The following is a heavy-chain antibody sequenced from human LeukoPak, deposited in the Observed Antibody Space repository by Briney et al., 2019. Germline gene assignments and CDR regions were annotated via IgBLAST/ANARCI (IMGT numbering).Heavy chain of an antibody. D-gene: IGHD2-2*01. CDR3: ARGSRRVVPYPKKGDHYYMDV. CDR1: GFTFSDYY. V-gene: IGHV3-11*01. Sequence: PGGSLRLSCAASGFTFSDYYMSWIRQAPGKGLEWVSYISSSGSTIYYADSVKGRFTISRDNAKNSLYLQMNSLRAEDTAVYFCARGSRRVVPYPKKGDHYYMDVWGKGTTVIVS. CDR2: ISSSGSTI. J-gene: IGHJ6*03.